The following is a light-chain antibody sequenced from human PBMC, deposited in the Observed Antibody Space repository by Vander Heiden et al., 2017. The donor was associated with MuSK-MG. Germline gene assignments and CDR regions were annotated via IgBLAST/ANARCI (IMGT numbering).Light chain of an antibody. Sequence: EIVMTQSPATLSVSPGERATLSCRASQSVSSDLAWYQQKPGQAPRLLIYGASIRATGVPARFSGGGSGTEFTLTISSLQSEDFAVYHCQQYNNWPPWTFGQGTRVEI. CDR1: QSVSSD. CDR2: GAS. V-gene: IGKV3-15*01. J-gene: IGKJ1*01. CDR3: QQYNNWPPWT.